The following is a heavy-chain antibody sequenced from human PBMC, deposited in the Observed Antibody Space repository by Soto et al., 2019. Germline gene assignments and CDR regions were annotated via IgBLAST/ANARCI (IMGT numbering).Heavy chain of an antibody. J-gene: IGHJ4*02. D-gene: IGHD3-16*02. CDR3: ARDYRTSAGRHFDY. CDR1: GGSLSRGTDS. CDR2: IYNRGDT. V-gene: IGHV4-30-2*01. Sequence: SETLSLTCTVSGGSLSRGTDSWSWIRQAPGKAPEWIGYIYNRGDTYFNPSLKSRVAISIDRSKNQFSLKLNSVTAADTAVYFCARDYRTSAGRHFDYWGQGILVTVPS.